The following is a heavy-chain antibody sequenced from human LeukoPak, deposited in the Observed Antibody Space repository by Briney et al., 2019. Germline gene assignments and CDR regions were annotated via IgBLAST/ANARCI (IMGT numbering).Heavy chain of an antibody. CDR2: IKEDGSET. Sequence: GGSLRLSCVASGFTFSSYWMYWVRQTPGKGLEWVANIKEDGSETYYVDSVKGRFTISRDNAKDSLYLQMNNLRAGDTAVYYCARPPADFCSGGAFDIWGQGTVVTVAS. CDR3: ARPPADFCSGGAFDI. D-gene: IGHD3-3*01. J-gene: IGHJ3*02. V-gene: IGHV3-7*01. CDR1: GFTFSSYW.